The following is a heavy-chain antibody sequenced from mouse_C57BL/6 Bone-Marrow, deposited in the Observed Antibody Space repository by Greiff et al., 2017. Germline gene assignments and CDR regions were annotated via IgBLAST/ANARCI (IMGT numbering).Heavy chain of an antibody. J-gene: IGHJ2*01. CDR1: GYTFTDYY. CDR2: IYPGSGNP. Sequence: VQLQQSGAELVRPGASVKLSCKASGYTFTDYYINWVKQRPGQGLEWIARIYPGSGNPYYNEKFKGKATLTAEKSSSTAYMQLSSLTSEDSAVYFCARYDYDGFDYWGQGTTLTVSS. V-gene: IGHV1-76*01. D-gene: IGHD2-4*01. CDR3: ARYDYDGFDY.